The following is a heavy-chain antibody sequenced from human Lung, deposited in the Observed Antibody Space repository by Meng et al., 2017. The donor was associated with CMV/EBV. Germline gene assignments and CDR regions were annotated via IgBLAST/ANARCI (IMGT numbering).Heavy chain of an antibody. J-gene: IGHJ5*02. Sequence: GSXRLXCTVSGGSVSSGSYYWSWLRQPPGKGLEWIGYISYIGSTNYNPSLKSRVTISVDTSKNQFSLKVSSVTAADTAVYHCARSSSTVFWFDPWGQGTXVTVAS. V-gene: IGHV4-61*01. CDR1: GGSVSSGSYY. D-gene: IGHD4-11*01. CDR3: ARSSSTVFWFDP. CDR2: ISYIGST.